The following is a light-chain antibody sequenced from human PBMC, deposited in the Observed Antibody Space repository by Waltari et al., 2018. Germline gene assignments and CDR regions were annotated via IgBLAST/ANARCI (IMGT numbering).Light chain of an antibody. CDR2: DVS. CDR1: SSDVGGYNS. V-gene: IGLV2-11*01. CDR3: CSYAGSYTFVV. J-gene: IGLJ2*01. Sequence: QSALTQPRSVSGSPGQSVTIPCPGTSSDVGGYNSVSWYQQHPGKAPKLMIYDVSKRPSGVPDRFSGSKSGNTASLTISGLQAEDEADYYCCSYAGSYTFVVFGGGTKLTVL.